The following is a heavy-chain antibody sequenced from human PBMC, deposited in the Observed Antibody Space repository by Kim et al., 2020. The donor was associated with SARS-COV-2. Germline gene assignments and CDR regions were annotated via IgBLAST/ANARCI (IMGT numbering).Heavy chain of an antibody. Sequence: SETLSLTCAVYGGSFSGYYWSWIRQPPGKGLERIGEINHSGSTNYNPSLKSRVTISVDTSKNQFSLKLSSVTAADTAVYYCARGRSRYYYYYGMDVWGQGTTVTVSS. CDR2: INHSGST. CDR3: ARGRSRYYYYYGMDV. V-gene: IGHV4-34*01. CDR1: GGSFSGYY. J-gene: IGHJ6*02. D-gene: IGHD3-10*01.